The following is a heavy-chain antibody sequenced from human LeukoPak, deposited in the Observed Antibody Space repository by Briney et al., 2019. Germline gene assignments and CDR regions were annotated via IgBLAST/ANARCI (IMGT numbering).Heavy chain of an antibody. CDR2: INWNGGNI. V-gene: IGHV3-9*01. J-gene: IGHJ6*03. Sequence: GGSLRLSCAASGFTFDDYAMHWVRQAPGKGLEWVSGINWNGGNIGYADSVKGRFTISRDNAKNSLYLQMNSLRPEDTALYYCAKDIAAAGTSGGYMDVWGKGTTVTISS. D-gene: IGHD6-13*01. CDR3: AKDIAAAGTSGGYMDV. CDR1: GFTFDDYA.